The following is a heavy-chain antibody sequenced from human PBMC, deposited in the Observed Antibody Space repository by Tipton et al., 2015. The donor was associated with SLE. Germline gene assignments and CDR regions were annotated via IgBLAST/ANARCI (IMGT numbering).Heavy chain of an antibody. CDR2: VYHSGSA. J-gene: IGHJ4*02. V-gene: IGHV4-30-2*01. Sequence: TLSLTCAVSGGSIGSGGYSWNWIRQPPGKGLEWIGYVYHSGSAYYNPSLKSRVTISVDRSRNQFSPILTSVTAADTAVYYCASEILRDYGSAWGPDYWGQGTLVSVSS. CDR3: ASEILRDYGSAWGPDY. D-gene: IGHD6-19*01. CDR1: GGSIGSGGYS.